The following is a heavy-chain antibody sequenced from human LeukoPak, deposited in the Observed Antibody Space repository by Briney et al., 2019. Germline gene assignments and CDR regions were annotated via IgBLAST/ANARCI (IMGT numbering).Heavy chain of an antibody. CDR3: ARRGYSYGWTRFDY. D-gene: IGHD5-18*01. V-gene: IGHV4-34*01. Sequence: SETLSLTCAVYGGSFSGYYWSWIRQPPGKGLEWIGEINHSGSTNYNPSLKSRVTISVDTSKNQFSLKLSSVTAADTAVYYCARRGYSYGWTRFDYWGQGTLVTVSS. CDR1: GGSFSGYY. J-gene: IGHJ4*02. CDR2: INHSGST.